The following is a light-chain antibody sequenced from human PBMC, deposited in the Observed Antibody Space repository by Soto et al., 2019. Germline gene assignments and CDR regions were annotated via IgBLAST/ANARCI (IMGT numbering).Light chain of an antibody. CDR1: SSDVGGYNY. CDR2: EVS. J-gene: IGLJ1*01. CDR3: ASYSSSGSYV. V-gene: IGLV2-14*01. Sequence: QSPLAQPASVSGSPGQSITISCTGTSSDVGGYNYVSWYQQYPGKAPKLMIYEVSNRPSGVSNRFSGSKSGNTASLTMSGLQAEDEADYYCASYSSSGSYVFGKGTKVTV.